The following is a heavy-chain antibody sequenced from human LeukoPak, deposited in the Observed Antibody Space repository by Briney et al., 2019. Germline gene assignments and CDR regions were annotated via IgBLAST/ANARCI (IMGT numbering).Heavy chain of an antibody. CDR1: GFTFSSYS. Sequence: GGSLRLSCAASGFTFSSYSMNWVRQAPGKGLEWVSNISSSSSTIYYADSVKGRFTISRDNAKNSLYLQMNSLRAEDTAVYYCARDLGFTYYDSSGYYSRFDYWGQGTLVTVSS. V-gene: IGHV3-48*01. CDR2: ISSSSSTI. J-gene: IGHJ4*02. D-gene: IGHD3-22*01. CDR3: ARDLGFTYYDSSGYYSRFDY.